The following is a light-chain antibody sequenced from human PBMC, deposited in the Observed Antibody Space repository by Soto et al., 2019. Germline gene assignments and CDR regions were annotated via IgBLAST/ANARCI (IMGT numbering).Light chain of an antibody. CDR3: QQYNSYRT. J-gene: IGKJ1*01. Sequence: DVQMPRSPSTLSASEGDRVNITCRASQSISSWLAWYQQKPGQAPKLLIYDASSLESGVPSRFSGSGSGTELTLTFSSLQPDDLATYYCQQYNSYRTFGQGTKV. CDR2: DAS. V-gene: IGKV1-5*01. CDR1: QSISSW.